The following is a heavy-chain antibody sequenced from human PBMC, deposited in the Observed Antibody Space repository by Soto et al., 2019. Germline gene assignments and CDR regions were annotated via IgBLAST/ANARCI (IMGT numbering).Heavy chain of an antibody. V-gene: IGHV3-7*05. CDR1: GFTFRTYW. J-gene: IGHJ4*02. CDR2: INEDGSET. CDR3: ARGGGIGTVDD. Sequence: EGHLVESGGALAQPGGSLRLSCAASGFTFRTYWMSWVRQAPGKGLEWVDNINEDGSETYYVDSVKGRFTMSRDNAKNSLFLQMNSLRAEDTALYYCARGGGIGTVDDWGQGTLVTVSS. D-gene: IGHD2-8*02.